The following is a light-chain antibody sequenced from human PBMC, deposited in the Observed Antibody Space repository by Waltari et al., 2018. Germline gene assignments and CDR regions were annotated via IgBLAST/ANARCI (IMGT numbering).Light chain of an antibody. CDR3: YSFAGSSKWV. V-gene: IGLV2-8*01. Sequence: QSALTQPPSASGSPGQSVTISCTGTSSDVGGYNYVSWYQQHPGKAPKLMIYEVGERPSGVPDRFSGSKAGNTASRTVSGLQAEDEADYYCYSFAGSSKWVFGGGTKLTVL. CDR2: EVG. J-gene: IGLJ3*02. CDR1: SSDVGGYNY.